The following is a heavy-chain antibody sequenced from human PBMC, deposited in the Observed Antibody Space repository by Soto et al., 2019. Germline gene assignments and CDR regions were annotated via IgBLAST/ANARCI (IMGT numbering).Heavy chain of an antibody. D-gene: IGHD1-26*01. CDR2: FDPEDGET. V-gene: IGHV1-24*01. J-gene: IGHJ5*02. CDR1: GYTLTELS. Sequence: GASVKVSFKVSGYTLTELSMHWVRQAPGKGLEWMGGFDPEDGETIYAQKFQGRVTMTEDTSTDTAYMELSSLRSEDTAVYYCATARATRADGWFDPWGQGTLVTVSS. CDR3: ATARATRADGWFDP.